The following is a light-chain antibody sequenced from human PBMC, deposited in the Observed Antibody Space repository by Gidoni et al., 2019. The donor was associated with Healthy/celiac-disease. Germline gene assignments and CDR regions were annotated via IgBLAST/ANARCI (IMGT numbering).Light chain of an antibody. CDR2: GAS. CDR1: QSVSSSY. CDR3: QQYGSSPNT. Sequence: VLTQSPGTLSWSPGERATLSCRASQSVSSSYLAWYQQKPGQAPRLLIYGASSRATGIPDRFSGSGSGTDFTLTISRLEPEDFAVYYCQQYGSSPNTFGQGTKLEIK. V-gene: IGKV3-20*01. J-gene: IGKJ2*01.